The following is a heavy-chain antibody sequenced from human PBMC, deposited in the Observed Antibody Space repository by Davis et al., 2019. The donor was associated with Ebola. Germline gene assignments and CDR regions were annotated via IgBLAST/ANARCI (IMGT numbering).Heavy chain of an antibody. D-gene: IGHD3-10*01. V-gene: IGHV3-53*01. J-gene: IGHJ4*02. CDR2: IYSGGSR. CDR1: GFTFSSYA. Sequence: GESLKISCAASGFTFSSYAMNWVRQAPGKGLEWVSVIYSGGSRYYTDSVKGRFTISRDTSKNMLYLQMNSLRAEDTAVYFCASGFGNYLNYWGQGTLVTVSS. CDR3: ASGFGNYLNY.